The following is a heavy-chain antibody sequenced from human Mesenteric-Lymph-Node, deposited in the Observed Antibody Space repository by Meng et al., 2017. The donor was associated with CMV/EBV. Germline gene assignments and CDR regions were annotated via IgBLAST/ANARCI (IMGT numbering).Heavy chain of an antibody. J-gene: IGHJ6*02. V-gene: IGHV3-53*05. CDR2: IYSGGKT. CDR1: GFTVSSNY. CDR3: AKDLGGRLMITDSVMDV. D-gene: IGHD3-16*01. Sequence: GESLKIPCAASGFTVSSNYLSWVRQAPGKGLEWVSVIYSGGKTYYTDSVKGRFTISRDNSKDTLYLQVNSLRTEDTAVYYCAKDLGGRLMITDSVMDVWGQGTTVTVSS.